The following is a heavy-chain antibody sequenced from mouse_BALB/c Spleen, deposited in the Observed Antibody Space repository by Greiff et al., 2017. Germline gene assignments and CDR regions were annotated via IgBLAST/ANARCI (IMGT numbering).Heavy chain of an antibody. J-gene: IGHJ1*01. D-gene: IGHD1-1*01. CDR1: GFTFSSYA. CDR3: TRGYYGLYWYFDV. CDR2: ISSGGST. Sequence: EVQRVESGGGLVKPGGSLKLSCAASGFTFSSYAMSWVRQTPEKRLEWVASISSGGSTYYPDSVKGRFTISRDNARNNLYLQMSSLRSEDTAMYYCTRGYYGLYWYFDVWGAGTTVTVSS. V-gene: IGHV5-6-5*01.